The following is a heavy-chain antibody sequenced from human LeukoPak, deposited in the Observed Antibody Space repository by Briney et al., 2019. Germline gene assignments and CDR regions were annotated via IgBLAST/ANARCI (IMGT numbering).Heavy chain of an antibody. D-gene: IGHD4-17*01. V-gene: IGHV3-21*01. Sequence: GGSLRLSCAASGFTFSSYSMNWVRQAPGKGLEWVSSISSSSSYIHYADSVKGRFTISRDNAKNSLYLQMNSLRAEDTAVYYCARDPYGDYVGYFDYWGQGTLVTVSS. J-gene: IGHJ4*02. CDR1: GFTFSSYS. CDR3: ARDPYGDYVGYFDY. CDR2: ISSSSSYI.